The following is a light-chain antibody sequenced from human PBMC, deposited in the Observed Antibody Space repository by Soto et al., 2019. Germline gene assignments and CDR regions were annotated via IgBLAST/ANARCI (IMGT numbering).Light chain of an antibody. Sequence: EIVLTQSPGTLSLSPGERATLSCRASQSVSSSYLAWYQQKPGQAPRLLIYGASSRATGIPDRFSGSGSGTDFTLTISRQEPEDFAVYYCQQYCSSPFTFGPGTQVDIK. V-gene: IGKV3-20*01. CDR1: QSVSSSY. CDR2: GAS. J-gene: IGKJ3*01. CDR3: QQYCSSPFT.